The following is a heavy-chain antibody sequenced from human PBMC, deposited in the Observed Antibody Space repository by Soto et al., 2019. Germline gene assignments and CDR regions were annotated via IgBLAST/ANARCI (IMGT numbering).Heavy chain of an antibody. D-gene: IGHD3-10*01. CDR1: GGSISSGGYS. Sequence: QLQLQESGPGLVKPSQTLSLTCAVSGGSISSGGYSWSWIRQPPGKGLEWIGYIYHSGSTYYNPPLKSRVTITGDRSKNQFYLKLSSGTAADMAVYYCARDPWCGAWGQGTLVTVSS. V-gene: IGHV4-30-2*01. J-gene: IGHJ5*02. CDR2: IYHSGST. CDR3: ARDPWCGA.